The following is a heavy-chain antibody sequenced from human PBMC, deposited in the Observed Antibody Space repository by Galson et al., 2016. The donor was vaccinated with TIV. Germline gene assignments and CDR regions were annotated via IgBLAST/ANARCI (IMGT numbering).Heavy chain of an antibody. J-gene: IGHJ3*02. CDR2: ISSRGTYT. V-gene: IGHV3-21*06. CDR3: ARDGARIGDHSAFDI. Sequence: SLRLSCAASGFTFNTYKMNWVRQAPGKGLEWISSISSRGTYTHYADSVKGRVTISRDNANNSLYLQMNSLRAEDTAVYYCARDGARIGDHSAFDIWGQGTMVTVSS. D-gene: IGHD3-16*01. CDR1: GFTFNTYK.